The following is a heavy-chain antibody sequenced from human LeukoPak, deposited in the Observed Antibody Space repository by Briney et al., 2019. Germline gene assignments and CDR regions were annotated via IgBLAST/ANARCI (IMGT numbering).Heavy chain of an antibody. D-gene: IGHD3-10*01. CDR3: AKGGPTYYYGSGDYFDY. CDR2: ISGDGGST. CDR1: GFTFDDYA. Sequence: GGSLRLSCAASGFTFDDYAMHWVRQAPGKGLEWVSLISGDGGSTYYADSVKGRFTISRDNSKNSLYLQMNSLRTEDIALYYCAKGGPTYYYGSGDYFDYWGQGTLVTVSS. V-gene: IGHV3-43*02. J-gene: IGHJ4*02.